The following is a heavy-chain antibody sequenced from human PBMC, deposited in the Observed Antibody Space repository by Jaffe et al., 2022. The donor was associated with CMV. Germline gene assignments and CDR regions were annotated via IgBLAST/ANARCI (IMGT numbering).Heavy chain of an antibody. J-gene: IGHJ3*02. CDR1: GGSVSPYY. CDR3: VRHPSAMGKFDI. Sequence: QVQLQESGARLVKPSETLSLTCSVSGGSVSPYYWSWIRQTPGKGLEWIGYVFYSGGTNYNSFLKSRVTISVAASRNEISLKMTFVTAADTGLYYCVRHPSAMGKFDIWGQGTRVTVSS. V-gene: IGHV4-59*08. CDR2: VFYSGGT. D-gene: IGHD7-27*01.